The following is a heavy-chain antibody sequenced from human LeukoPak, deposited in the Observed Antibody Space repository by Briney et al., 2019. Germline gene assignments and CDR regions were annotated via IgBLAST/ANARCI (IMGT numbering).Heavy chain of an antibody. J-gene: IGHJ5*02. CDR1: GYTFTSYG. Sequence: ASVKASCKASGYTFTSYGISWVRQAPGQGLEWMGWINPNSGGTNYAQKFQGRVTMTRDTSISTAYMELSRLRSDDTAVYYCARTYCTNGVCFNWFDPWGQGTLVTVSS. CDR3: ARTYCTNGVCFNWFDP. CDR2: INPNSGGT. V-gene: IGHV1-2*02. D-gene: IGHD2-8*01.